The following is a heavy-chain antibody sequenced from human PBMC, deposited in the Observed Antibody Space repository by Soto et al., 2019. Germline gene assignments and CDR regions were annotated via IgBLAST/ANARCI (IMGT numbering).Heavy chain of an antibody. CDR3: ARDPKVGPTIGGPGTFDY. J-gene: IGHJ4*02. CDR1: GFTVSSNY. D-gene: IGHD1-26*01. CDR2: IYSGTTDGST. Sequence: EVQLVESGGGLVQPGGSLRLSCVASGFTVSSNYMSWVRQAPGKGLEWVSVIYSGTTDGSTNYADSVKGRFTISRDNSKNTLYLQMNSLRAEDTAVYYCARDPKVGPTIGGPGTFDYWGQGTLVTVSS. V-gene: IGHV3-66*01.